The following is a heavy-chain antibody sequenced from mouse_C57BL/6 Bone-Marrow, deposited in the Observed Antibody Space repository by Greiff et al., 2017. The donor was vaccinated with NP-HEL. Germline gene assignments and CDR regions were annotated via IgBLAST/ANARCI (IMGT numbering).Heavy chain of an antibody. CDR2: IYPRSGNT. CDR1: GYTFTSYG. Sequence: QVHVKQSGAELARPGASVKLSCKASGYTFTSYGISWVKQRTGQGLEWIGEIYPRSGNTYYNEKFKGKATLTADKSSSTAYMELRSLTSEDSAVYFCARGITTVVATDFDYWGQGTTLTVSS. J-gene: IGHJ2*01. V-gene: IGHV1-81*01. CDR3: ARGITTVVATDFDY. D-gene: IGHD1-1*01.